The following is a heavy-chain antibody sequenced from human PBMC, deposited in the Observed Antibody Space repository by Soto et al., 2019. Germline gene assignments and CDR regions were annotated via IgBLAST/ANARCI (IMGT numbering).Heavy chain of an antibody. CDR2: IYWDDDK. CDR3: AHRRFPRGLDY. D-gene: IGHD3-10*01. Sequence: QITLKESGPPLVKPTQTLTLTCTFSGFSLSTSGVGVGWIRQPPGKALEWLALIYWDDDKRYSPSLKSTLTITKEPPKNPVVLTMANMDPVDTATYYCAHRRFPRGLDYWGQGTLVTVSS. V-gene: IGHV2-5*02. J-gene: IGHJ4*02. CDR1: GFSLSTSGVG.